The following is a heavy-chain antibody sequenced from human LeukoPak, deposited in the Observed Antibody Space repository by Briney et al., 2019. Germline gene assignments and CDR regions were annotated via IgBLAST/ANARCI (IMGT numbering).Heavy chain of an antibody. J-gene: IGHJ5*02. D-gene: IGHD3-22*01. V-gene: IGHV4-61*02. CDR3: ARRRDYDRGDYLWFDP. CDR1: GGSISSGSYY. Sequence: SQTLSLTCTVSGGSISSGSYYWSWIRQPAGKGLEWIGRIYTSGSTNYNPSLKSRVTISVDTSKNQFSLKLSSVTAADTAVYYCARRRDYDRGDYLWFDPWGQGTLVTVSS. CDR2: IYTSGST.